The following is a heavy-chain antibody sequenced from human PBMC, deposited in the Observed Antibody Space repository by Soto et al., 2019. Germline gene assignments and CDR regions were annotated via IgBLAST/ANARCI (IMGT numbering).Heavy chain of an antibody. V-gene: IGHV3-23*01. D-gene: IGHD2-15*01. Sequence: EVQLLESGGGLVQPVGSLRLSCAASGFTFSSYAMSWVRQAPGKGLEWVSAISGSGGSTYYADSVKGRFTISRDNSKNTLYLQMNSLRAEDTAVYYCALGGYCSGGSCSDAFDIWGQGTMVTVSS. CDR2: ISGSGGST. CDR3: ALGGYCSGGSCSDAFDI. J-gene: IGHJ3*02. CDR1: GFTFSSYA.